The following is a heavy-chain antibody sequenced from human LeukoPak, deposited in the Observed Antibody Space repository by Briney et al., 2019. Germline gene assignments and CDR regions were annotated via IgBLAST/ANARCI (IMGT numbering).Heavy chain of an antibody. D-gene: IGHD6-13*01. CDR3: ARKKTGYSSSWHHY. CDR2: IYYSGST. CDR1: DDSISDYY. V-gene: IGHV4-59*12. Sequence: PSETLSLTCTVSDDSISDYYWSWIRQPPGKGLEWIGYIYYSGSTNYNPSLKSRVTISVDTSKNQFSLKLSSVTAADTAVYYCARKKTGYSSSWHHYWGQGTLVTVSS. J-gene: IGHJ4*02.